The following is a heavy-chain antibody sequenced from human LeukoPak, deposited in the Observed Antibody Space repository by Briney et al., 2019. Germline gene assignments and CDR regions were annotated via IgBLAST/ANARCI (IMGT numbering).Heavy chain of an antibody. V-gene: IGHV3-30*18. D-gene: IGHD6-13*01. J-gene: IGHJ4*02. Sequence: PGGSLRLSCAASGFAFSSYGMHGVRQAPGKGLEWVAVISYDGSNTYYADSVKGRFTISRDNSKNMLYLQMNSLRAEDTAVYYCSKDGGSSSWDYFDYWGQGTLVTVSS. CDR2: ISYDGSNT. CDR1: GFAFSSYG. CDR3: SKDGGSSSWDYFDY.